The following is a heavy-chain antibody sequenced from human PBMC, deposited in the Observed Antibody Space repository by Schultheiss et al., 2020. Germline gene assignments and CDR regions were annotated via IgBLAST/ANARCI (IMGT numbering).Heavy chain of an antibody. J-gene: IGHJ5*02. CDR2: ISAYNGNT. Sequence: ASVKVSCKASGYTFTSYGISWVRQAPGQGLEWMGWISAYNGNTNYAQKFQGRVTITADESTSTAYMELRSLRSDDTAVYYCARVFIAVAGMFSFDPWGQGTLVTVSS. V-gene: IGHV1-18*04. CDR3: ARVFIAVAGMFSFDP. D-gene: IGHD6-19*01. CDR1: GYTFTSYG.